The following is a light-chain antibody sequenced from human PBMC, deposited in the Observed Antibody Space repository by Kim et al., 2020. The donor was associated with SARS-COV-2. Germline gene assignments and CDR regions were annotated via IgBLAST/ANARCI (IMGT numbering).Light chain of an antibody. CDR2: GAS. J-gene: IGKJ2*01. CDR1: QSVSSSY. CDR3: QQYGSSPYT. V-gene: IGKV3-20*01. Sequence: IVLTQSPGTLSLSPGERATLSCRASQSVSSSYLAWYQQKPGQAPRLLIYGASSRATGIPDRFSGSGSGTDFTLTISRLEPEDFAVYYCQQYGSSPYTVGQGTKLEI.